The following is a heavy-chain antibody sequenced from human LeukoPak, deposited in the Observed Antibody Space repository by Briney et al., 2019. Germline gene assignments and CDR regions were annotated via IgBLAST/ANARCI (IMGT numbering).Heavy chain of an antibody. J-gene: IGHJ4*02. Sequence: GASVKVSCKASGYTFTGYYMHWARQAPGQGLEWMGWINPNSGGTNYAQKFQGRVTMTRDTSISTAYMELSRLRSDDTAVYYCARVGYGDYPPFDYWGQGTLVTVSS. CDR1: GYTFTGYY. CDR2: INPNSGGT. CDR3: ARVGYGDYPPFDY. D-gene: IGHD4-17*01. V-gene: IGHV1-2*02.